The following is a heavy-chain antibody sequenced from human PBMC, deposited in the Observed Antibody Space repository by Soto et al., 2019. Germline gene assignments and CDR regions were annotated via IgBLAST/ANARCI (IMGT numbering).Heavy chain of an antibody. CDR3: ARGGIAAAVGQTYYYGMDV. V-gene: IGHV3-30-3*01. Sequence: GGSLRLSCAASGFTFSSYAMHWVRQAPGKGLEWVAVISYDGSNKYYADSVKGRFTISRDNSKNTLYLQMNSLRAEDTAVYYCARGGIAAAVGQTYYYGMDVWGQGTTVTVSS. CDR1: GFTFSSYA. J-gene: IGHJ6*02. CDR2: ISYDGSNK. D-gene: IGHD6-13*01.